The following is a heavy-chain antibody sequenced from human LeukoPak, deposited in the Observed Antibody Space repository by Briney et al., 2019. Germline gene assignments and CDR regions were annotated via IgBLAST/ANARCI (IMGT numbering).Heavy chain of an antibody. V-gene: IGHV3-48*03. Sequence: AGGSLRLSCAASVFTFSSYEMNWVRQAPGKGLEWVSYISSSGSTIYYADSVKGRFTISRDNAKNSLYLQMNSLRAEDTAVYYCARGGFTDAFDIWGQGTMVTVSS. J-gene: IGHJ3*02. D-gene: IGHD3-16*01. CDR1: VFTFSSYE. CDR3: ARGGFTDAFDI. CDR2: ISSSGSTI.